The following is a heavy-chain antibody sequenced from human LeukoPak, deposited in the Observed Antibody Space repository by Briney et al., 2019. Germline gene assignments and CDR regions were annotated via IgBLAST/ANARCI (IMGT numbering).Heavy chain of an antibody. D-gene: IGHD3-3*01. V-gene: IGHV3-23*01. CDR1: GFSFSIHG. J-gene: IGHJ4*02. CDR3: AKDKIFGVVIYSDY. CDR2: ISGSGGST. Sequence: GGSLRLSCAASGFSFSIHGMGWVRQAPGKGLEWVSAISGSGGSTYYADSVKGRFTISRDNSKNTLYLQMNSLRAEDTAVYYCAKDKIFGVVIYSDYWGQGTLVTVSS.